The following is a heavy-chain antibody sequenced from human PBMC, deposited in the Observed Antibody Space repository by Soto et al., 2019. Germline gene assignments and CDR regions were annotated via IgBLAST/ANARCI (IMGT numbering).Heavy chain of an antibody. V-gene: IGHV3-74*01. Sequence: GGSLRLSCAASGFTFSNYWMHWARQTPGKGLVWVSRISSDGSTTHYADSVKGRFTISRDNSKNTLYLQMNSLRAEDTAVYYCARASVTVPTYYYYYYGMDVWGQGTTVTVSS. CDR1: GFTFSNYW. D-gene: IGHD4-17*01. CDR3: ARASVTVPTYYYYYYGMDV. CDR2: ISSDGSTT. J-gene: IGHJ6*02.